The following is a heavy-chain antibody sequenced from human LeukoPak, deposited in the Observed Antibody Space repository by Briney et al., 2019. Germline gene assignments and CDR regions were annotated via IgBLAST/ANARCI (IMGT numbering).Heavy chain of an antibody. Sequence: LAGGSLRLSCAASGFTFSSYAMSWVRQAPGKGLEWVSAISGSGGSTYYADSVKGRFTISRDNSKNTLYLQMNSLRAEDTAVYYCAKYPSAWYQREFDYWGQGTLVTVSS. CDR1: GFTFSSYA. CDR2: ISGSGGST. J-gene: IGHJ4*02. V-gene: IGHV3-23*01. CDR3: AKYPSAWYQREFDY. D-gene: IGHD6-19*01.